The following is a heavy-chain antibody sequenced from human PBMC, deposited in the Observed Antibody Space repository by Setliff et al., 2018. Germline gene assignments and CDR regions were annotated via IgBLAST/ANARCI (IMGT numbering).Heavy chain of an antibody. D-gene: IGHD4-17*01. Sequence: GESLKISCKGSGYSFTTYWIGWVRQMPGKGLEWMGIIYPGDSDTRYSPSFQGQVTISADKSISTAYLQLSSLKASDTAIYYCARRAVTAEYFQHWGLGTLVTVS. CDR3: ARRAVTAEYFQH. CDR2: IYPGDSDT. V-gene: IGHV5-51*01. CDR1: GYSFTTYW. J-gene: IGHJ1*01.